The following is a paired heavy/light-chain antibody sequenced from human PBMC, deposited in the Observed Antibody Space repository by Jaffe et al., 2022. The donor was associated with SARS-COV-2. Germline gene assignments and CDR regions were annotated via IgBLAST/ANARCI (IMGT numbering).Light chain of an antibody. CDR1: SSDVGGYNY. V-gene: IGLV2-8*01. J-gene: IGLJ2*01. CDR3: SSYAGSNNHVI. CDR2: EVS. Sequence: QSALTQPPSASGSPGQSVTISCTGTSSDVGGYNYVSWYQQHPGKAPKLMIYEVSKRPSGVPDRFSGSKSGNTASLTVSGLQAEDEADYYCSSYAGSNNHVIFGGGTKLTVL.
Heavy chain of an antibody. J-gene: IGHJ3*02. V-gene: IGHV7-4-1*02. CDR3: ASRSGPGSIDAFDI. Sequence: QVQLVQSGSELKKPGASVKVSCKASGYIFTSYAINWVRQAPGHGLEWMGWINTNTGSPTYAQGLTGRSVFSLDTSVNTAYLQISSLKAEDTAVYYCASRSGPGSIDAFDIWGQGTMVTVAS. D-gene: IGHD3-10*01. CDR2: INTNTGSP. CDR1: GYIFTSYA.